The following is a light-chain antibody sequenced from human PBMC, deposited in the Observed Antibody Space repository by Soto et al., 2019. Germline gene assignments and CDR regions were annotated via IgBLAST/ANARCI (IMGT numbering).Light chain of an antibody. CDR2: DVS. CDR1: SSENGGYNY. CDR3: SSYTTSNTRQIV. Sequence: QSVLTQPASVSGSPGQSITISCTGTSSENGGYNYVSWYQHHPGKAPKLMIFDVSNRPSGVSNRFSGSKSGNTSSLTISGLQLEDEADYYCSSYTTSNTRQIVFGTGTKVTVL. J-gene: IGLJ1*01. V-gene: IGLV2-14*03.